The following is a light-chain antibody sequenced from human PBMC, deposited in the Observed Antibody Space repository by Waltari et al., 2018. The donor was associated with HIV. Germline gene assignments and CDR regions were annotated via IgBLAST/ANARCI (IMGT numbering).Light chain of an antibody. CDR2: LNSDDSH. J-gene: IGLJ3*02. CDR3: QTWGTGIQV. CDR1: SGHSSYA. V-gene: IGLV4-69*01. Sequence: HLVLTQSPSASASLGASVRLTCTLRSGHSSYAIAWHQQPPETGPRFLMKLNSDDSHNKGDGVPDRFSGSSSGAERYLTITSLQSDDEADYYCQTWGTGIQVFGGGTKLTVL.